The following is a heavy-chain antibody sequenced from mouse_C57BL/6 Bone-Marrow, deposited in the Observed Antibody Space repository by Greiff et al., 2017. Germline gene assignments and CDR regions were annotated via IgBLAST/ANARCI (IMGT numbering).Heavy chain of an antibody. V-gene: IGHV1-69*01. CDR1: GYTFTSYW. CDR3: ARSLYYGSSYNY. D-gene: IGHD1-1*01. Sequence: QVQLKQPGAELVMPGASVKLSCKASGYTFTSYWMHWVKQRPGQGLEWIGEIDPSDSYTNYNQKFKGKSTLTVDKSSSTGYMQLSSLTSEDSAVYYCARSLYYGSSYNYWGQGTTLTVSS. J-gene: IGHJ2*01. CDR2: IDPSDSYT.